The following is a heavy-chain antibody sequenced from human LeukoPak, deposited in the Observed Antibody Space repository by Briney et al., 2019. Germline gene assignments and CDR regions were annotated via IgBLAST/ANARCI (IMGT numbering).Heavy chain of an antibody. CDR1: GFTFSSYS. CDR3: ARDLGYYDSSEHFDY. J-gene: IGHJ4*02. V-gene: IGHV3-21*01. D-gene: IGHD3-22*01. Sequence: GGSLRLSCAASGFTFSSYSMNWVRQAPGKGLEWVSSISSSSSYMYYADSVKGRFTISRDNAKNSLYLQMNSLRAEDTAVYYCARDLGYYDSSEHFDYWGQGTLVTVSS. CDR2: ISSSSSYM.